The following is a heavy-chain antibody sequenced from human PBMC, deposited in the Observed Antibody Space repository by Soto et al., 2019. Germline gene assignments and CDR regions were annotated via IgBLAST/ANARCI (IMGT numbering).Heavy chain of an antibody. CDR3: ARDGLGRIAAAGYFDY. CDR2: INPSGGST. Sequence: ASVKVSCKASGYTFTSYYMHWVRQAPGQGLEWMGIINPSGGSTSYAQKFQGRVTMTRDTSTSTVYMELSSPRSEDTAVYYCARDGLGRIAAAGYFDYWGQGALVTVSS. V-gene: IGHV1-46*01. J-gene: IGHJ4*02. D-gene: IGHD6-13*01. CDR1: GYTFTSYY.